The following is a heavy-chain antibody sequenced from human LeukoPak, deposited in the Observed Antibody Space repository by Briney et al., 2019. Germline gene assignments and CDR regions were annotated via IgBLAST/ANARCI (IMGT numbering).Heavy chain of an antibody. CDR2: IYAGGST. D-gene: IGHD2-8*01. CDR1: GFTVSNNY. Sequence: GGSLRLSCAASGFTVSNNYMSWVRQAQGRGLEWVSVIYAGGSTHYADSVRGRFTISRDNSKNTLYLQMNSLRAEDTAVYYCAKGGPNEDYFDYWGQGTLVTVSS. J-gene: IGHJ4*02. CDR3: AKGGPNEDYFDY. V-gene: IGHV3-66*02.